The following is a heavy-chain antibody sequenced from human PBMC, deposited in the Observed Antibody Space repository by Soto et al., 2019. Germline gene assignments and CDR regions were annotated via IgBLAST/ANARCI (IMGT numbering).Heavy chain of an antibody. J-gene: IGHJ6*02. D-gene: IGHD2-2*01. V-gene: IGHV4-30-4*02. CDR1: GGSFSSGAFY. Sequence: SETLSLTCNVSGGSFSSGAFYWSWIRQPPGKGLEWIGYIYYSGSTYYNPSLESRGTMSLDASANQFSLPLSSVTAGATAVYYCVRAVTRTPASTTYRSYGGVDVSGQGHSAT. CDR3: VRAVTRTPASTTYRSYGGVDV. CDR2: IYYSGST.